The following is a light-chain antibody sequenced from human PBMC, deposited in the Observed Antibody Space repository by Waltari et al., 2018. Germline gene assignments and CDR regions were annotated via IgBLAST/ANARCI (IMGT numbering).Light chain of an antibody. CDR3: QQYNNWRT. J-gene: IGKJ2*01. CDR2: GPS. V-gene: IGKV3-15*01. Sequence: EILMTQSQPTPSVPPGERATLSCRASQSISRNLAWYQQKPGQAPRLLIYGPSTRAPGVPARFSGSGSGTEFTLTISSLQSEDFAVYYCQQYNNWRTFGQGTKLEIK. CDR1: QSISRN.